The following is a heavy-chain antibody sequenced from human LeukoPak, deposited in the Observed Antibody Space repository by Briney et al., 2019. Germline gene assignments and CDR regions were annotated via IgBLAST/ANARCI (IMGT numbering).Heavy chain of an antibody. J-gene: IGHJ6*02. Sequence: PGASLRLSCAASGFIFSSYAMSWVRLAPGKGLEWVSGISGSGGTTYYADSVKGRFTISRDNSQSTLYLQMNGLRADDTAVYYCAKMDARTTAMRAMDVWGQGTTVTVSS. CDR2: ISGSGGTT. CDR3: AKMDARTTAMRAMDV. D-gene: IGHD5-18*01. CDR1: GFIFSSYA. V-gene: IGHV3-23*01.